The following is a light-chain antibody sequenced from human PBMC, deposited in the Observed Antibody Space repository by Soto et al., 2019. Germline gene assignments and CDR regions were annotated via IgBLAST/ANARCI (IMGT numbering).Light chain of an antibody. V-gene: IGKV1-27*01. CDR3: QQYNKWPPIT. CDR2: AAS. Sequence: DIQMTQSPSSMSASVGDRVTITCRASQGISSWLAWYQQKPGKVPKLLIYAASTLQSGVPSRFSGSGSGTEFTLTISSLQSEDFALYYCQQYNKWPPITFGQGTRLEIK. CDR1: QGISSW. J-gene: IGKJ5*01.